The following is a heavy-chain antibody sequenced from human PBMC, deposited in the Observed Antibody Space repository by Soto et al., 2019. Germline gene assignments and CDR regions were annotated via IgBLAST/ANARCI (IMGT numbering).Heavy chain of an antibody. Sequence: QVQLVQSGAEIKKPGSSVKVSCKASGDSFSRYAFSWVRQAPGQGLEWMGRIIPILGIANYAQKFQGRVTITADKITTPAFMELSSWGSEASAKYYWAREQYYDSSLIESGYFDLWGRGTLVTASS. CDR3: AREQYYDSSLIESGYFDL. CDR1: GDSFSRYA. D-gene: IGHD3-16*01. J-gene: IGHJ2*01. V-gene: IGHV1-69*04. CDR2: IIPILGIA.